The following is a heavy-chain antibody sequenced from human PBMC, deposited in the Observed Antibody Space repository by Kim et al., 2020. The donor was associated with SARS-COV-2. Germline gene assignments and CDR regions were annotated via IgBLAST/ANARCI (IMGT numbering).Heavy chain of an antibody. CDR3: VKDRDLRPGTSVLTSDAFDI. CDR2: ISSNGGST. Sequence: GGSLRLSCSASGFTFSSYAMHWVRQAPGKGLEYVSAISSNGGSTYYADSVKGRFTISRDNSKNTLYLQKSSLRAEDTAVYYCVKDRDLRPGTSVLTSDAFDIWGQGTMVTVSS. V-gene: IGHV3-64D*09. J-gene: IGHJ3*02. CDR1: GFTFSSYA. D-gene: IGHD3-3*01.